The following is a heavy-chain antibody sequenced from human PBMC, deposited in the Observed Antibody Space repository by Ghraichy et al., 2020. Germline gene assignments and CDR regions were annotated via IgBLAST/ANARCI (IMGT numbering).Heavy chain of an antibody. D-gene: IGHD5-12*01. CDR1: GFTFSMFG. CDR2: ISGGSSTI. CDR3: ARDRVATVVAYDI. Sequence: WGSLRLSCQASGFTFSMFGMNWVRQAPGKGLEWVSYISGGSSTIYYRDSVKGRFSISRDDSKNSVYLQMDSLRVEDTAVYYCARDRVATVVAYDIWGHGTMVTVSS. J-gene: IGHJ3*02. V-gene: IGHV3-48*04.